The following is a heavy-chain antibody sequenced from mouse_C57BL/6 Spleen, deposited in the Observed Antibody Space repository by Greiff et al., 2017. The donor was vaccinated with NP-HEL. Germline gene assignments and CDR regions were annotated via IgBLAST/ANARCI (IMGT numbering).Heavy chain of an antibody. CDR2: INYDGSST. CDR1: GFTFSDYY. Sequence: EVMLVESEGGLVQPGSSMKLSCTASGFTFSDYYMAWVRQVPEKGLEWVANINYDGSSTYYLDSLKSRFIISRDNAKNILYLQMSSLKSEDTATYYCAREVVGGYYFDYWGQGTTLTVSS. CDR3: AREVVGGYYFDY. V-gene: IGHV5-16*01. J-gene: IGHJ2*01.